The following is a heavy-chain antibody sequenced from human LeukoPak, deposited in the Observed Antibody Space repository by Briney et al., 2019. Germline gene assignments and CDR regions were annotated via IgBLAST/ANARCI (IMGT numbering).Heavy chain of an antibody. Sequence: SETLSLTCTVSGGSISSGDYYWSWIRQPPGKSLEWIGYIYYSGSTYYNPSLKSRVTISVDTSKNQFSLKLSSVTAADTAVYYCASCRYYYDSSGYYSREFDYWGQGTLVTVSS. CDR1: GGSISSGDYY. V-gene: IGHV4-30-4*08. CDR3: ASCRYYYDSSGYYSREFDY. CDR2: IYYSGST. J-gene: IGHJ4*02. D-gene: IGHD3-22*01.